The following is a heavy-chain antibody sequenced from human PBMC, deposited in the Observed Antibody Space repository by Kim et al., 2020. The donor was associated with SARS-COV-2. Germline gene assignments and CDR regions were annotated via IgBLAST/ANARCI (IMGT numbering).Heavy chain of an antibody. Sequence: GGSLRLSCVASGFTFSNFVMNWVRQAPGKGLEWVSTVAPGGDGTNYADSVRGRFTISRDNSKNTLYLQMNSLRADDTAMYYCARLALFDGWGQGSMVTVS. J-gene: IGHJ3*01. V-gene: IGHV3-23*01. D-gene: IGHD3-3*02. CDR1: GFTFSNFV. CDR3: ARLALFDG. CDR2: VAPGGDGT.